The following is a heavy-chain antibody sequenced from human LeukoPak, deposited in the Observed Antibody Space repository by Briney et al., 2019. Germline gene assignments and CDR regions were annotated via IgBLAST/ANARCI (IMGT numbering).Heavy chain of an antibody. CDR1: GFTFSSYA. V-gene: IGHV3-30*03. D-gene: IGHD3-3*01. J-gene: IGHJ4*02. CDR2: ISYNGNNK. Sequence: PGGSLRLSCAASGFTFSSYAMSWVRQAPGKGLEWLAVISYNGNNKYYADSVKGQFTISRDNSKNTLYLQVTRLTGRDTATYYCVRAPYYDFWSGRPPYYFDYWGQGTLVTVSS. CDR3: VRAPYYDFWSGRPPYYFDY.